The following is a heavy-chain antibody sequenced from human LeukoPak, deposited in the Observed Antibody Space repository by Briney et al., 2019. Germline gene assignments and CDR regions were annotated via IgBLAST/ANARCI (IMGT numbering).Heavy chain of an antibody. Sequence: PGGSLRLSCAASGFTFSNYWMNWVRQAPGKGLEWVSNINQDGSEKHYMDSMKGRFTISRDNPKNSLYLQMNSLRAEDMAVYYCARGLSYGFSDFVYWGQGTLVTVSS. CDR2: INQDGSEK. CDR3: ARGLSYGFSDFVY. V-gene: IGHV3-7*04. J-gene: IGHJ4*02. D-gene: IGHD2/OR15-2a*01. CDR1: GFTFSNYW.